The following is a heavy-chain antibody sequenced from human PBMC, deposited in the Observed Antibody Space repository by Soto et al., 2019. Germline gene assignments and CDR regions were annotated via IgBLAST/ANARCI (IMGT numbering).Heavy chain of an antibody. CDR3: TRMMLRTNWELPDY. CDR2: IAWNDDK. D-gene: IGHD1-7*01. V-gene: IGHV2-70*01. Sequence: SGPTLVNPTQTLTLTCAFSGFSLRTSVMCVSWIRQSPGKAPEWLALIAWNDDKYYNPSLRTRLTISKDTSKNQVVFTMTNMDPLDTATYYCTRMMLRTNWELPDYWGQGTQVTVSS. J-gene: IGHJ4*02. CDR1: GFSLRTSVMC.